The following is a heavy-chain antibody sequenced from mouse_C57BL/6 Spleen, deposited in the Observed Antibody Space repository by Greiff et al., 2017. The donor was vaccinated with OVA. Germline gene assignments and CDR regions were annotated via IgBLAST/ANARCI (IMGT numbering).Heavy chain of an antibody. CDR2: IDPEDGDT. CDR1: GFNIKDYY. J-gene: IGHJ4*01. D-gene: IGHD2-4*01. V-gene: IGHV14-2*01. CDR3: ARVGYDYDGNYYAMDY. Sequence: EVQLQQSGAELVKPGASVKLSCTASGFNIKDYYMHWVKQRTEQGLEWIGRIDPEDGDTKYAQKFQGKATITADTSSNTAYLQLSSLASEDTAVYYCARVGYDYDGNYYAMDYWGQGTSVTVSA.